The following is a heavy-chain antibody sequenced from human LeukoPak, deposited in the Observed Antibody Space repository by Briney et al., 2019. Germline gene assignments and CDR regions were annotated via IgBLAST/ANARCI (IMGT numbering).Heavy chain of an antibody. CDR1: GFTFDNYA. D-gene: IGHD3-3*01. J-gene: IGHJ4*02. Sequence: GGSLRLSCTASGFTFDNYAMIWVRQASGKGLEWVSAISGSGGSTYYADSVKGRFTISRDNSKNTLYLQMNSLRAEDTAVYYCAKAMGDFWSGYFAYWGQGTLVTVSS. CDR2: ISGSGGST. CDR3: AKAMGDFWSGYFAY. V-gene: IGHV3-23*01.